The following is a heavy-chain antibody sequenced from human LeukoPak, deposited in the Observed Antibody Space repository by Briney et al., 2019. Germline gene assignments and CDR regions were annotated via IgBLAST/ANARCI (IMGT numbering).Heavy chain of an antibody. CDR3: AKGGPSITGTTSPLGY. CDR1: GFTFSSYG. J-gene: IGHJ4*02. CDR2: IWYDGSNK. V-gene: IGHV3-33*03. D-gene: IGHD1-7*01. Sequence: PGGSLRLSCAASGFTFSSYGMHWVRQAPGKGLEWVAVIWYDGSNKYYADSVKGRFTISRDNSKNTLYLQMNSLRAEDTAVYYCAKGGPSITGTTSPLGYWGQGTLVTVSS.